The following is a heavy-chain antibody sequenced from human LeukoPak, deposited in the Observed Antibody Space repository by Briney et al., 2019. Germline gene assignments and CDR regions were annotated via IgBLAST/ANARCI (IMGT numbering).Heavy chain of an antibody. D-gene: IGHD6-19*01. CDR2: IKTDGSET. CDR3: VKNDGWFHLAQ. V-gene: IGHV3-7*03. J-gene: IGHJ4*02. CDR1: GFTFRSYG. Sequence: GGSLRLSCAASGFTFRSYGMHWVRQAPGKGLEWVGHIKTDGSETYYLDSLKGRISISRDNTNNALYLQMNSLRVEDTAIYYCVKNDGWFHLAQWGQGTLVTVSS.